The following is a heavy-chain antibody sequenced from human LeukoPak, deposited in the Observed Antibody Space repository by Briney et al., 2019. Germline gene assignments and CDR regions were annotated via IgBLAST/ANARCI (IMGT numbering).Heavy chain of an antibody. CDR2: IIPILGTA. V-gene: IGHV1-69*13. Sequence: SVKVSCRASGGTFSSYAISWVRQAPGQGLEWMGGIIPILGTANYAQKFQGRVTITADESTSTAYMELSSLRSEDTAVYYCARARSIAVGSYYYGMDVWGQGTTVTVSS. CDR3: ARARSIAVGSYYYGMDV. D-gene: IGHD6-19*01. CDR1: GGTFSSYA. J-gene: IGHJ6*02.